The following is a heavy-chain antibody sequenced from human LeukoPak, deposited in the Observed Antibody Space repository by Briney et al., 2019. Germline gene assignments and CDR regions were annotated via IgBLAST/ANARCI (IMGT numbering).Heavy chain of an antibody. V-gene: IGHV5-51*01. CDR1: GYSFTSYW. D-gene: IGHD3-9*01. CDR2: IYPGDSDT. J-gene: IGHJ4*02. Sequence: GESLKISCKGSGYSFTSYWIGWVRQMPGKGLEWMGIIYPGDSDTGYSPSFQGQVTISADKSISTAYLQWSSLKASDTAMYYCARAYYDILTGYGPFDYWGQGTLVTVSS. CDR3: ARAYYDILTGYGPFDY.